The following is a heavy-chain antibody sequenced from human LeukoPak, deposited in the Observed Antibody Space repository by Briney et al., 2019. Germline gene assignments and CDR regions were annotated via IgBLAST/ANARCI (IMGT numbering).Heavy chain of an antibody. CDR2: IRSKSYSGTT. D-gene: IGHD3-9*01. CDR3: TRVIRLSGGRYYFDY. Sequence: PGGSLRLSCTASGFAFGDFAMSWVRQAPGKGLEWVAFIRSKSYSGTTEHAESVKGRFTISRDDSKSIAYLQMNSLNTDDTAVYYCTRVIRLSGGRYYFDYWGQGTLVTVSS. V-gene: IGHV3-49*04. CDR1: GFAFGDFA. J-gene: IGHJ4*02.